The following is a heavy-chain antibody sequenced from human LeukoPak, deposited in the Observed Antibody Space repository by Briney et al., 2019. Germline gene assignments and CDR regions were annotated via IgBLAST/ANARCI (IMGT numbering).Heavy chain of an antibody. CDR3: AREFFGDSNGWYEVDY. CDR2: ISSSSSYI. J-gene: IGHJ4*02. CDR1: GFTFSSYS. Sequence: GGSLRLSCAASGFTFSSYSMKWVRQAPGKGLEWVSSISSSSSYIYYADSVKGRFTISRDNAKNSLYLQMNSLRAEDTAVYYCAREFFGDSNGWYEVDYWGQGTLVTVSS. D-gene: IGHD6-13*01. V-gene: IGHV3-21*01.